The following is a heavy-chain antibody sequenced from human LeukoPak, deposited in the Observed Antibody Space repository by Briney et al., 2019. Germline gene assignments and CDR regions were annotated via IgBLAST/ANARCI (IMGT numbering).Heavy chain of an antibody. CDR3: ARDAGYYYGSGSHFDY. V-gene: IGHV4-59*01. J-gene: IGHJ4*02. CDR1: GGSFSGYY. CDR2: IYYSGST. D-gene: IGHD3-10*01. Sequence: PSETLSLTCAVYGGSFSGYYWSWIRQPPGKGLEWIGYIYYSGSTNYNPSLKSRVTISVDTSKNQFSLKLSSVTAADTAVYYCARDAGYYYGSGSHFDYWGQGTLVTVSS.